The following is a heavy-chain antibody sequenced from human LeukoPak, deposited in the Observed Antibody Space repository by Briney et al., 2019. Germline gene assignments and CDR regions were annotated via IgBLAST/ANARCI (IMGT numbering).Heavy chain of an antibody. CDR1: GGSISSGGYY. V-gene: IGHV4-31*03. J-gene: IGHJ3*02. D-gene: IGHD3-10*01. CDR3: ALYYRDAFDI. CDR2: IYYSGST. Sequence: SENLSLTCTVSGGSISSGGYYWSWIRQHPGKGLEWIGYIYYSGSTYYNPSLKSRVTISVDTSKNQFSLKLSSVTAADTAVYYCALYYRDAFDIWGQGTMVTVSS.